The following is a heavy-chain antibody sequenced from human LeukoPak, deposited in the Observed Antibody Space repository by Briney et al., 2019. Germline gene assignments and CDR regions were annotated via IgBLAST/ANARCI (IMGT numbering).Heavy chain of an antibody. CDR2: IYYSGST. CDR1: GGSISSGGYY. Sequence: PSQTLSLTCTVSGGSISSGGYYWSWIRQHPGKGLEWIGYIYYSGSTYYNPSLKSRVTISVDTSKNQFPLKLSSVTAADTAVYYCARGSSSWKAFDIWGQGTMGTVSS. D-gene: IGHD6-13*01. V-gene: IGHV4-31*03. J-gene: IGHJ3*02. CDR3: ARGSSSWKAFDI.